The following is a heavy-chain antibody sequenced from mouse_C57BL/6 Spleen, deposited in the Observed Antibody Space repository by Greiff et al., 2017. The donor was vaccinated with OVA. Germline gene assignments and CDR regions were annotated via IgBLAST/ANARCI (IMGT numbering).Heavy chain of an antibody. CDR1: GFNIKDDY. CDR2: IDPENGDT. Sequence: EVKLMESGAELVRPGASVKLSCTASGFNIKDDYMHWVKQRPEQGLEWIGWIDPENGDTEYASKFQGKATITADTSSNTAYLQLSSLTSEDTAVYYCIITTAYWGQGTLVTVSA. V-gene: IGHV14-4*01. CDR3: IITTAY. D-gene: IGHD1-2*01. J-gene: IGHJ3*01.